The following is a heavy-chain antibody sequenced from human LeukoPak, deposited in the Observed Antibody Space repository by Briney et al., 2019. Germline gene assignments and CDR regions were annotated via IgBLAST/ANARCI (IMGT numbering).Heavy chain of an antibody. Sequence: GGSLRLSCAASGFTFSSHTMNWVRQAPGKGLEWVSSISSTSTSIYHADSVKGRFTISRDNTKNSLYLQMDSLRAEDTAVYYCARASAVVTPDAFDIWGQGTMVTVSS. D-gene: IGHD4-23*01. J-gene: IGHJ3*02. CDR2: ISSTSTSI. CDR1: GFTFSSHT. CDR3: ARASAVVTPDAFDI. V-gene: IGHV3-21*01.